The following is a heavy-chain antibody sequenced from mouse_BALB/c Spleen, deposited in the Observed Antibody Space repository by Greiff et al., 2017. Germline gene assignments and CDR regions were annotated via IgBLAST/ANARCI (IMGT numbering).Heavy chain of an antibody. CDR1: GYTFTSYY. CDR2: INPSNGGT. D-gene: IGHD2-1*01. CDR3: TSYGKDWYFDV. V-gene: IGHV1S81*02. J-gene: IGHJ1*01. Sequence: VQLQQSGAELVKPGASVKLSCKASGYTFTSYYMYWVKQRPGQGLEWIGEINPSNGGTNFNEKFKSKATLTVDKSSSTAYMQLSSLTSEDSAVYYCTSYGKDWYFDVWGAGTTVTVSS.